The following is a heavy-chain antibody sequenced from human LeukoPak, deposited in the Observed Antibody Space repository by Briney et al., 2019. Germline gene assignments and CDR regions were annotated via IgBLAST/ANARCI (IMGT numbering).Heavy chain of an antibody. CDR1: GFTFSSYA. CDR3: AKDAPMVRGVYDAFDI. D-gene: IGHD3-10*01. Sequence: GGSLRLSCTASGFTFSSYAMNWVRQAPGKGLEWVSGIGAGGTFTYYADSVKGRFTISRDNSKNTLYLQMNSHRAEDTAVYYCAKDAPMVRGVYDAFDIWGQGTMVTVSS. CDR2: IGAGGTFT. V-gene: IGHV3-23*01. J-gene: IGHJ3*02.